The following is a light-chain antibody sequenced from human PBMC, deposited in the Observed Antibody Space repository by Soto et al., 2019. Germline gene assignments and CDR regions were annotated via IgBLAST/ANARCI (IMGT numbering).Light chain of an antibody. J-gene: IGKJ1*01. CDR2: GAS. CDR3: QQSGSSPWT. V-gene: IGKV3-20*01. CDR1: QSVRSTY. Sequence: EIVLTQSPGTLSLSPGERATLSCRASQSVRSTYLAWYQQKPGQAPRLLIYGASSRATGIPDRFSGSGSGTDFTLTSSRLEPEDFAVYYCQQSGSSPWTFGQGTKVEVK.